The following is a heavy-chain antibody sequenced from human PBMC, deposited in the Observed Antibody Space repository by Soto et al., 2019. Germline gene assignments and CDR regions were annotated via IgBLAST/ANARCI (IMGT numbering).Heavy chain of an antibody. CDR3: ARAVDRAISDIWFDP. CDR2: IFSSDEK. J-gene: IGHJ5*02. CDR1: GFSLSNAGMG. D-gene: IGHD5-18*01. V-gene: IGHV2-26*01. Sequence: SCPTLVNPTETLTLTCTVSGFSLSNAGMGXSWIRQPPGKALEWLAHIFSSDEKSYRTSLETRLTVSKDTSKSQVVLTMTNMDPLDTATYYCARAVDRAISDIWFDPWGQGTQVTVSS.